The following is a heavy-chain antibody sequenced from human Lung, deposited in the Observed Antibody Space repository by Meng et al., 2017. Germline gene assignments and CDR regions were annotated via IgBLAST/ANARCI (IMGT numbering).Heavy chain of an antibody. D-gene: IGHD1-7*01. Sequence: GQLVGSGGGLAKPGGSRRLSCAASGLTFSSYSMNWVRQAPGKGLEWVSSISSSSSYIYYADSVKGRFTISRDNAKNSLYLQMNSLRAEDTAVYYCARERGTSDYWGQGTLVTVSS. V-gene: IGHV3-21*01. CDR3: ARERGTSDY. CDR1: GLTFSSYS. J-gene: IGHJ4*02. CDR2: ISSSSSYI.